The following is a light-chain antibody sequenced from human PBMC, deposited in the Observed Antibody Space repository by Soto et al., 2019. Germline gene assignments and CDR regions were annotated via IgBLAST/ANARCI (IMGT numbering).Light chain of an antibody. CDR1: SIDVGDYNY. Sequence: QSVLTQPPSASGSPGQSVTISCTGTSIDVGDYNYVSWYQQHPGTAPKLMIYEVIKRPSGVPDRFSGSKSGNTASLTVSGLQTEDEADYYCSSYAGSNNWVFGGGTKLTVL. V-gene: IGLV2-8*01. J-gene: IGLJ3*02. CDR2: EVI. CDR3: SSYAGSNNWV.